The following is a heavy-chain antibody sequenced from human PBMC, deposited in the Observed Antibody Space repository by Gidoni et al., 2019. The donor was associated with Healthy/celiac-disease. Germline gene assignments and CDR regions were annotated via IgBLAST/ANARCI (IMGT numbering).Heavy chain of an antibody. CDR3: ARGQLYGYKIRAPFDY. CDR1: GGSFRGYY. CDR2: INHSGST. V-gene: IGHV4-34*01. Sequence: QVQLQQWGAGLLKPSETLSLTCAVYGGSFRGYYWSWIRQPPGKGLEWIGEINHSGSTNYNPSLKSRVTISVDTSKNQFSLKLSSVTAADTAVYYCARGQLYGYKIRAPFDYWGQGTLVTVSS. D-gene: IGHD5-12*01. J-gene: IGHJ4*02.